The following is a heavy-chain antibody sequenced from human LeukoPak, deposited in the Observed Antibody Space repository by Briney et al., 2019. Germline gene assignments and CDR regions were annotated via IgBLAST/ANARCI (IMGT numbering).Heavy chain of an antibody. CDR2: ISSSSSYI. D-gene: IGHD4-17*01. Sequence: TGGSLRLSCAASGFTFSSYSMNWVRQAPGKGLEWVSSISSSSSYIYYADSVKGRFTISRDNAKNSLYLQMNSLRAEDTAVYYCAKDRSMTTVTPFDNWGQGTLVAVSS. J-gene: IGHJ4*02. CDR1: GFTFSSYS. CDR3: AKDRSMTTVTPFDN. V-gene: IGHV3-21*01.